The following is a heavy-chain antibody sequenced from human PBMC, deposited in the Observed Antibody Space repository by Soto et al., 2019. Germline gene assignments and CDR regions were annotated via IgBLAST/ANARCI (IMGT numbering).Heavy chain of an antibody. D-gene: IGHD2-2*01. J-gene: IGHJ5*02. CDR2: ISAYNGNT. Sequence: GASVKVSCKASGYTFTSYGISWVRQAPGQGLEWMGWISAYNGNTNYAQKLQGRVTMTTDTSTSTAYMELRSLRSDDTAVYYCARDHLGYCSSTSCQVGFDPWGQGTLVTVPQ. CDR1: GYTFTSYG. CDR3: ARDHLGYCSSTSCQVGFDP. V-gene: IGHV1-18*01.